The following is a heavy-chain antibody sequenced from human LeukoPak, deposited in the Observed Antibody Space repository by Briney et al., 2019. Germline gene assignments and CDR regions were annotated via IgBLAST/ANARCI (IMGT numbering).Heavy chain of an antibody. Sequence: GASVKVSCKASGYTFTSYYMHWVRQAPGQGLEWMGIINPSGGSTSYAQRFQGRVTMTRDTSTSTVYMELSSLRSEDTAVYYCANSGGWKPSPPLDPRGQGTLVTVSS. CDR3: ANSGGWKPSPPLDP. CDR2: INPSGGST. D-gene: IGHD2-15*01. V-gene: IGHV1-46*01. J-gene: IGHJ5*02. CDR1: GYTFTSYY.